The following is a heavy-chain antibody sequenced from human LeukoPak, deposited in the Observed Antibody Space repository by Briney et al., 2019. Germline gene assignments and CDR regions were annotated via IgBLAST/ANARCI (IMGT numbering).Heavy chain of an antibody. Sequence: GGSLRLSCAASGFTFSSYAMSWVRQAPGKGLEWVSVIYSGGSTYYADSVKGRFTISRDNSKNTLYLQMNSLRAEDTAVYYCARDRQPYYYDSSAGGYGMDVWGQGTTVTVSS. CDR2: IYSGGST. V-gene: IGHV3-66*01. D-gene: IGHD3-22*01. CDR3: ARDRQPYYYDSSAGGYGMDV. J-gene: IGHJ6*02. CDR1: GFTFSSYA.